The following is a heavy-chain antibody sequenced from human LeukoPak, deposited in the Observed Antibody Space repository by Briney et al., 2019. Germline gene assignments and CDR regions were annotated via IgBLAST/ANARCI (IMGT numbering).Heavy chain of an antibody. V-gene: IGHV1-18*01. D-gene: IGHD3-22*01. CDR1: GYTFTSYG. CDR3: ARVRTRVTMIVVVIDY. CDR2: ISADNGNT. Sequence: GASVKVSCKASGYTFTSYGISWVRQAPGQGLEWMGWISADNGNTNYAQKLQGRVTMTTDTSTSTAYMELRSLRSDDTAVYYCARVRTRVTMIVVVIDYWGQGTLVTVSS. J-gene: IGHJ4*02.